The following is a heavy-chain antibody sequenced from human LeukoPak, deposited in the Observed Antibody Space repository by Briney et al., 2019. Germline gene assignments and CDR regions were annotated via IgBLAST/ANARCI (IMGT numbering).Heavy chain of an antibody. D-gene: IGHD3-22*01. CDR3: ARDEEVSGYYY. V-gene: IGHV1-69*04. CDR2: IIPILGIA. J-gene: IGHJ4*02. CDR1: GGTFSSYA. Sequence: SVKVSCKASGGTFSSYAISWVRQAPGQGLEWMERIIPILGIANYAQKFQGRVTITADKSTSTAYMELSSLRSEDTAVYYCARDEEVSGYYYWGQGTLVTVSS.